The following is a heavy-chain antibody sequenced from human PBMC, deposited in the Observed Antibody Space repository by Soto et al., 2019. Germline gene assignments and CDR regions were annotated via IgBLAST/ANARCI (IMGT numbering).Heavy chain of an antibody. D-gene: IGHD5-12*01. CDR1: GYTFSNYY. CDR3: ARATRSGSPHFDH. CDR2: INPSGDST. J-gene: IGHJ4*02. Sequence: GASVKVSCKGAGYTFSNYYMHWVRQAPGQGLEWMGIINPSGDSTSYAQEFQGRVTMTRETSTSTLYMKLSSLRSEDTAVYYCARATRSGSPHFDHWGQGTLVTVSS. V-gene: IGHV1-46*01.